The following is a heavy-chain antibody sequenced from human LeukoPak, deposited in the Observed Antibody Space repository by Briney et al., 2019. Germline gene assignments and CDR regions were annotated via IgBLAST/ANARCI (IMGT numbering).Heavy chain of an antibody. V-gene: IGHV3-30*18. J-gene: IGHJ4*02. CDR1: GFTFSSYG. CDR2: TSYDGSNK. D-gene: IGHD5-12*01. CDR3: AKGYSGYLDY. Sequence: GGSLRLSCAASGFTFSSYGMHWVRQAPGKGLEWVAVTSYDGSNKYSADSVKGQFTISRDNSKNTLYLQMNSLRAEDTAVYYCAKGYSGYLDYWGQGILVTVSS.